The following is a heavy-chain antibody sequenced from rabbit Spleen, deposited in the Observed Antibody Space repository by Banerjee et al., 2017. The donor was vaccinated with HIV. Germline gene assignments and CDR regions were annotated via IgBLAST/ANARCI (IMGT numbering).Heavy chain of an antibody. CDR1: GFSFSSSYY. D-gene: IGHD1-1*01. CDR2: IYTTAGGT. CDR3: ARFDSGYNFALRL. J-gene: IGHJ4*01. Sequence: QEQLEESGGDLVKPEGSLTLTCTASGFSFSSSYYMCWVRQAPGKGLEWIGCIYTTAGGTWYASWVNGRFTVSKTSSTTVTLQMTSLTAADTATYFCARFDSGYNFALRLWGQGTLVTVS. V-gene: IGHV1S45*01.